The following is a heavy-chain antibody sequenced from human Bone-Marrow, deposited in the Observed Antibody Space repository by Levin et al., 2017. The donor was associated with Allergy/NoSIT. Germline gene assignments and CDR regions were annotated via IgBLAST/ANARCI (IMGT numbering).Heavy chain of an antibody. J-gene: IGHJ6*02. Sequence: SETLSLTCTVSGGSISSYHWSWIRQPPGKGLEWIGYIYDSSGSTSYNPSLKSRVTISVDTSKNQFSLKLSSVTAADTAVYYCARDRAIVTTNAIYYYGMDVWGQGTTVTVSS. V-gene: IGHV4-59*01. CDR1: GGSISSYH. D-gene: IGHD5-12*01. CDR3: ARDRAIVTTNAIYYYGMDV. CDR2: IYDSSGST.